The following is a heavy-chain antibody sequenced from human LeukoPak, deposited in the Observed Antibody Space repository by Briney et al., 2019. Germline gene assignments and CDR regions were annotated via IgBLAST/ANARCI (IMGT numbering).Heavy chain of an antibody. CDR2: IRYDGTDK. CDR1: GFSFSTYA. CDR3: AKDRAVAVAAKIVDF. V-gene: IGHV3-30*02. Sequence: PGGSLRLSCAASGFSFSTYAMHWVRQAPGKGLEWVSLIRYDGTDKYYADSVKGRFTISRDNPKNTLYLQMTVEDTAIYYCAKDRAVAVAAKIVDFWGQGTLVTVSS. D-gene: IGHD6-19*01. J-gene: IGHJ4*02.